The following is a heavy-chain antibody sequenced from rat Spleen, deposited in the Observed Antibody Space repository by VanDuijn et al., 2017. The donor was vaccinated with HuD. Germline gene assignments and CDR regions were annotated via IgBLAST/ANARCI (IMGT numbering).Heavy chain of an antibody. Sequence: EVQLVESGGASVQPGRSLKLSCAASGFTFSNYDMVWVRQAPTKGLKWVASISYDGSTPYYRDSVKGRFTISRDNAKSTLYLQMDSLRSEDTATYYCTRGYYFDYWGQGVMVTVSS. V-gene: IGHV5-7*01. CDR1: GFTFSNYD. CDR2: ISYDGSTP. J-gene: IGHJ2*01. CDR3: TRGYYFDY.